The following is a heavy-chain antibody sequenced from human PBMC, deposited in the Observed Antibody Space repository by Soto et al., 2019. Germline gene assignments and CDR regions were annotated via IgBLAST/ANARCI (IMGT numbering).Heavy chain of an antibody. CDR1: GYSFTSYW. J-gene: IGHJ4*02. D-gene: IGHD3-22*01. CDR3: ARPDSSSGLFPDY. V-gene: IGHV5-10-1*01. Sequence: PGESLKISCKGSGYSFTSYWISWVRQMPGKGLEWMGRIDPSDSYTNYSPSFQGHVTISADKSISTAYLQWSSLKASDTAMYYFARPDSSSGLFPDYWGQGTLVTVSS. CDR2: IDPSDSYT.